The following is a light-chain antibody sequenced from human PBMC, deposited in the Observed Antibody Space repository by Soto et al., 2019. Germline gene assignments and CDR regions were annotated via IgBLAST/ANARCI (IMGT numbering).Light chain of an antibody. CDR3: QQYNGWPWT. CDR2: DTS. Sequence: EIVLTQSPGTLSLSPGERATLSCSASQSVSSSRLAWYQQKPGQAPRLLIYDTSTRATSIPARFSGSGSGTEFTLTISGLQSEDFAVYYCQQYNGWPWTFGLGTKVDIK. CDR1: QSVSSS. J-gene: IGKJ1*01. V-gene: IGKV3-15*01.